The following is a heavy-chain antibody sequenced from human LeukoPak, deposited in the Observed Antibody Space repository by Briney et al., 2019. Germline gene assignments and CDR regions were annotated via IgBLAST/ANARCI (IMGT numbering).Heavy chain of an antibody. V-gene: IGHV3-15*01. Sequence: ESGGSLRLSCAASGFTFSNAWMSWVRQAPGKGLEWVGRIKSKTDGGTTDYAAPVKGRFTISRDDSKNTLYLQMNSLKTEDTAMYFCPTPYTFDSRVYPGDGGRGPLVTVS. D-gene: IGHD3-22*01. CDR3: PTPYTFDSRVYPGD. CDR1: GFTFSNAW. J-gene: IGHJ4*02. CDR2: IKSKTDGGTT.